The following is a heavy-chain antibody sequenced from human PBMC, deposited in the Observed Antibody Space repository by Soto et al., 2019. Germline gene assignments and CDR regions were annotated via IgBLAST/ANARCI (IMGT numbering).Heavy chain of an antibody. Sequence: SVKVSCKASGGTFSSYTISWVRQAPGQGLEWMGRIIPILGIANYAQKFQGRVTITADKSTSTAYMELSSLRSEDTAVYYCARDIVGAPRGWDYGGQGTLVTVSS. CDR1: GGTFSSYT. D-gene: IGHD1-26*01. CDR3: ARDIVGAPRGWDY. J-gene: IGHJ4*02. CDR2: IIPILGIA. V-gene: IGHV1-69*04.